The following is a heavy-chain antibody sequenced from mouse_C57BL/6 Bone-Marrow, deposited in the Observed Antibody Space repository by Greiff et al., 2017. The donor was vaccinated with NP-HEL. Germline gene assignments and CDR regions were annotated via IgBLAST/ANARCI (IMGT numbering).Heavy chain of an antibody. CDR1: GYTFTSYW. CDR2: IYPGSGST. J-gene: IGHJ3*01. CDR3: ARPSTYYYGSSYV. Sequence: QVQLQQPGAELVKPGASVKMSCKASGYTFTSYWITWVKQSPGQGLEWIGDIYPGSGSTNYNEKFKSKATLTVDTSSSTAYMQLSSLTSEDSAVYYCARPSTYYYGSSYVWGQGTLVTVSA. V-gene: IGHV1-55*01. D-gene: IGHD1-1*01.